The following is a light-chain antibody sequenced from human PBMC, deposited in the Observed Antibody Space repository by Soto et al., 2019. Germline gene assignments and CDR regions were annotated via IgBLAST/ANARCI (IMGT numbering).Light chain of an antibody. V-gene: IGKV1-39*01. CDR1: QSISSY. Sequence: DIQMTQSPSSLSASVGARVTITCRASQSISSYLNWYQQKPGKAPKILIYAASSLQRGVPSRFSGSGSGTDFTLTISSLQPEGFATYYWQQSYSTPLFTCGPGTKVDIK. CDR3: QQSYSTPLFT. J-gene: IGKJ3*01. CDR2: AAS.